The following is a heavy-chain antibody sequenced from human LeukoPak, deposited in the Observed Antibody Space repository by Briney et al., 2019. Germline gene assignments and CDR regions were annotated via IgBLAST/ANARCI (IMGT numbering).Heavy chain of an antibody. D-gene: IGHD3-10*01. V-gene: IGHV4-31*03. CDR2: IYNSVST. CDR1: GGSLGRSDYY. CDR3: ARGYYYGVHAFDI. J-gene: IGHJ3*02. Sequence: SETLSLTCTVSGGSLGRSDYYWTWVRQHPGKGLEWIGYIYNSVSTYYDTSLKSRVSILEDISKNQFSLRLSSVTDADTAVYYCARGYYYGVHAFDIWGQGTTVTVPS.